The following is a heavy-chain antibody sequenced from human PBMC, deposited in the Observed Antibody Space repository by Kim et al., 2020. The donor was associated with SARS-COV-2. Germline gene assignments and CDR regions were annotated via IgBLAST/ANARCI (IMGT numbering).Heavy chain of an antibody. CDR2: VDYSGSP. CDR1: GASISNSY. V-gene: IGHV4-59*08. CDR3: ARQKWHFAPYAFYV. D-gene: IGHD5-12*01. Sequence: SETLSLTCSVSGASISNSYWSWIRQTPGKGLEWIGYVDYSGSPKYNPSLKSRVIISADMSKNQFSLKLRSVTAADTAVYYCARQKWHFAPYAFYVWGQG. J-gene: IGHJ3*01.